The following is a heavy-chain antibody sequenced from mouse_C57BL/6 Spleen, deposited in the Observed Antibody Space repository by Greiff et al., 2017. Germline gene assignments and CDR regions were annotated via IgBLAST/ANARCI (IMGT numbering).Heavy chain of an antibody. D-gene: IGHD2-4*01. J-gene: IGHJ3*01. CDR1: GYTFTDYE. CDR2: IDPETGGT. V-gene: IGHV1-15*01. CDR3: TRFEDYDGLGAY. Sequence: QVQLQQSGAELVRPGASVTLSCKASGYTFTDYEMHWVKQTPVHGLEWIGAIDPETGGTAYNQKFKGKAILTADKSSSTAYMELRSLTSEDSAVYYGTRFEDYDGLGAYGGQGTLVTVSA.